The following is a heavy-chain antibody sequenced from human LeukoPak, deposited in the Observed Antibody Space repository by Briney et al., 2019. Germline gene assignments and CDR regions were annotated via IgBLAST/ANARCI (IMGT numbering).Heavy chain of an antibody. Sequence: GGSLRLSCAASGFPFSSYGMHWVRQAPGKGLEWVAVIYHDGSERYYADSVKGRFTVSRDNSKITLYLQMNSLTAEDTAIYYCARDPGLGLWNGLDVWGQGTTVTVSS. CDR3: ARDPGLGLWNGLDV. CDR1: GFPFSSYG. V-gene: IGHV3-33*01. J-gene: IGHJ6*02. D-gene: IGHD3-16*01. CDR2: IYHDGSER.